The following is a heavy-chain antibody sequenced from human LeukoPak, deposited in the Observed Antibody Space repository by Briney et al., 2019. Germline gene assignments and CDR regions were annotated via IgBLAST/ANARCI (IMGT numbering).Heavy chain of an antibody. CDR1: GFTFGSYA. D-gene: IGHD3-10*01. V-gene: IGHV3-23*01. J-gene: IGHJ5*02. CDR2: ISGSGGVT. CDR3: AKEWDGSGTRLGWFDP. Sequence: GGSLRLSCVGSGFTFGSYAMSWVRQAPGKGLEWVSLISGSGGVTYYADSVKGRFTISRDNSKNTLYLQMNSLRAEDTATYYCAKEWDGSGTRLGWFDPWGQGTQVTVSS.